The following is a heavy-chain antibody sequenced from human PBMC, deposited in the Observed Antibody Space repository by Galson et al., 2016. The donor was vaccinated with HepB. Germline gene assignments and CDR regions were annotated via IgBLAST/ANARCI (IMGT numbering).Heavy chain of an antibody. CDR1: GGSLSSSNW. V-gene: IGHV4-4*02. CDR3: ARVNIVVVPEGLRGEDYYYGLDV. D-gene: IGHD2-2*01. Sequence: ETLSLTCAVSGGSLSSSNWWSWVRQPPGKRLEWVGEIYHSGSTNYNPSLESRVTISVDKSKNQVSLKLSSVTAADTAVFYCARVNIVVVPEGLRGEDYYYGLDVWGQGTTVTVSS. J-gene: IGHJ6*02. CDR2: IYHSGST.